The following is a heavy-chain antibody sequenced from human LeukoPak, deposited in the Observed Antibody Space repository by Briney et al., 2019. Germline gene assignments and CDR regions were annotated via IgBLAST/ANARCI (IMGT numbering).Heavy chain of an antibody. V-gene: IGHV3-23*01. Sequence: GGSLRLSCATSGFTFGTYAMSWVRQGPGKGLEWVARISNAAGTTSYADSVRGRFTIPRDNSQNTLYLQMSSLRVEDTAEYYCAKDGLRGYDFDSWGQGTLVIVSS. J-gene: IGHJ5*01. D-gene: IGHD5-12*01. CDR2: ISNAAGTT. CDR1: GFTFGTYA. CDR3: AKDGLRGYDFDS.